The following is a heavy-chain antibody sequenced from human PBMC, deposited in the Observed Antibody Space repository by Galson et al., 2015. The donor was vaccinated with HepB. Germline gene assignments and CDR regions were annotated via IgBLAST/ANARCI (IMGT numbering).Heavy chain of an antibody. D-gene: IGHD3-9*01. CDR3: SKSGITVFSFDY. CDR1: GFTFKNYS. V-gene: IGHV3-23*01. Sequence: SLRLSCAASGFTFKNYSLSWVRQAPGKGLEWVSGVRGSGNTTYYADSVKGRFTISRDHSRNTVYLQMDRLRVEDTAVYYCSKSGITVFSFDYWVQGTLVTVSS. J-gene: IGHJ4*02. CDR2: VRGSGNTT.